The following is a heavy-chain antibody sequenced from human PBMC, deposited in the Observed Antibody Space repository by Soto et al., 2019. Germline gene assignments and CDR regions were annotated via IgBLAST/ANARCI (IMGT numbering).Heavy chain of an antibody. D-gene: IGHD3-10*01. J-gene: IGHJ6*02. CDR2: IYYSGST. V-gene: IGHV4-39*01. CDR1: DVSISSYY. CDR3: ARVGITMVRGVIIEGYYYYGMDV. Sequence: SETLSLSCTVDDVSISSYYLGWIRHPPGKGLEWIGSIYYSGSTYYNPSLKSRVTISVDTSKNQFSLKLSSVTAADTAVYYCARVGITMVRGVIIEGYYYYGMDVWGQGTTVTVSS.